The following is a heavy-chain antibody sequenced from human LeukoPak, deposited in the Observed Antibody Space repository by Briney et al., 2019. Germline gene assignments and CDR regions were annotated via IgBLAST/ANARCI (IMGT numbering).Heavy chain of an antibody. CDR3: AKDSPFLTGTTAHPPFDY. Sequence: GASVKVSCKASGYTFTDYYMHWVRQAPGQGLEWMGWINPNSGGTKYAQKFQGRVTMTRDTSISTTYLEVSGLRSDDTAIYYCAKDSPFLTGTTAHPPFDYWGQGTLVIVSS. CDR1: GYTFTDYY. J-gene: IGHJ4*02. D-gene: IGHD2/OR15-2a*01. CDR2: INPNSGGT. V-gene: IGHV1-2*02.